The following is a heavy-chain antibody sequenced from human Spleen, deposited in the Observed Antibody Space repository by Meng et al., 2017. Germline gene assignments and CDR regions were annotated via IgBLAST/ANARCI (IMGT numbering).Heavy chain of an antibody. CDR3: ARVAQWELPPFYFDY. V-gene: IGHV3-11*01. CDR2: ISGTGGTI. Sequence: GESLKISCAASGFSLSAYYIMWIRQAPGKGLEWISYISGTGGTIYYADSVKGRFTSSRDNAKNSLYLQMSSLRVDDTAIYYCARVAQWELPPFYFDYWGQGSLVTVSS. CDR1: GFSLSAYY. J-gene: IGHJ4*02. D-gene: IGHD1-26*01.